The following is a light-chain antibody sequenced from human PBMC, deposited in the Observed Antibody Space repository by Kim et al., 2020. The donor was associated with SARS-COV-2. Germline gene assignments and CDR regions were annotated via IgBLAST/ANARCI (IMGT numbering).Light chain of an antibody. CDR2: DAS. Sequence: EIVLTQSPATLSLSPGETATLSCRASQSVGSYLAWYQQKPGQAPRLFIYDASNRATGIPARFSGSGSGTDFTLTISSLEPEDFAVYYCQQRSNWPLTFGGGTKVDIK. CDR1: QSVGSY. CDR3: QQRSNWPLT. V-gene: IGKV3-11*01. J-gene: IGKJ4*01.